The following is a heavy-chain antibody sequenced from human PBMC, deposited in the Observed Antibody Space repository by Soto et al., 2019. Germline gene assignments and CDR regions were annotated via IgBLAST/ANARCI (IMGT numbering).Heavy chain of an antibody. CDR3: ARISGYSYGLPPYFDY. D-gene: IGHD5-18*01. CDR2: IYYSGST. J-gene: IGHJ4*02. Sequence: QVQLQESGPGLVKPSETLSLTCTVSGGSVSSGSYYWSWIPQPPGKGLEWIGYIYYSGSTNYNPSLKSRVTISVDTSKNQFSLKLSSVTAADTALYYCARISGYSYGLPPYFDYWGQGTLVTVSS. V-gene: IGHV4-61*01. CDR1: GGSVSSGSYY.